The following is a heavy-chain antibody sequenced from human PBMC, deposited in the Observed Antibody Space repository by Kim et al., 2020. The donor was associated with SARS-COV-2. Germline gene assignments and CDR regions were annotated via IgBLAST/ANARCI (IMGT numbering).Heavy chain of an antibody. CDR3: ASLSLTMIVVNDY. CDR2: IYYSGST. J-gene: IGHJ4*02. CDR1: GGSISSSSYY. D-gene: IGHD3-22*01. Sequence: SETLSLTCTVSGGSISSSSYYWGWIRQPPGKGLEWIGSIYYSGSTYYNPSLKSRVTISVDTSKNQFSLKLSSVTAADTAVYYCASLSLTMIVVNDYWGQGTLVTVSS. V-gene: IGHV4-39*01.